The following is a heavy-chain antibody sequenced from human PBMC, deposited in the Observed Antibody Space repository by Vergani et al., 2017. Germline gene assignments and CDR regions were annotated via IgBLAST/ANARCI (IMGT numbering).Heavy chain of an antibody. D-gene: IGHD2-2*02. CDR2: IYTSGST. J-gene: IGHJ6*02. CDR3: ARDVGYCSSTSCYTYYYYGMDV. CDR1: GGSISSYY. Sequence: QVQLQESGPGLVKPSETLSLTCTVSGGSISSYYWSWIRQPAGKGLEWIGRIYTSGSTNYNPSLKSRVTMSVDTSKNQFSLKLSSVTAADTAVYYCARDVGYCSSTSCYTYYYYGMDVWGQGTTVTVSS. V-gene: IGHV4-4*07.